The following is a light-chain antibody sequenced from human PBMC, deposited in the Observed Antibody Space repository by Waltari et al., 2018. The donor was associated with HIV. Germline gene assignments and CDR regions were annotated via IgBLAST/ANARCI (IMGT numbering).Light chain of an antibody. J-gene: IGLJ1*01. V-gene: IGLV1-47*01. Sequence: QSVLTQPPSASGTPGQRVTISCSGSSSNLGRNYVSWYQPLPGTAPKRLIYTNNQRPSGVPDRFSGSKSGTSASLAISGLRSEDEADYYCAAWNDRLSGYVFGTGTKVTV. CDR2: TNN. CDR3: AAWNDRLSGYV. CDR1: SSNLGRNY.